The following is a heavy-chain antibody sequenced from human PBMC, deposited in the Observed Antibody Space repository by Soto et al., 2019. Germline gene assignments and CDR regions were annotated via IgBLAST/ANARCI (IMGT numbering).Heavy chain of an antibody. V-gene: IGHV4-34*01. J-gene: IGHJ4*02. CDR3: ANYGDLGYFGY. CDR2: INHSGST. D-gene: IGHD4-17*01. Sequence: ETLSRTGAVYGGSFSGYYWSWMRQPPGKGLEWIGEINHSGSTNYNPSLKSRVTISVDTSNNQFSLKLSSVTAADTAVYYCANYGDLGYFGYWGQGTLVTVSS. CDR1: GGSFSGYY.